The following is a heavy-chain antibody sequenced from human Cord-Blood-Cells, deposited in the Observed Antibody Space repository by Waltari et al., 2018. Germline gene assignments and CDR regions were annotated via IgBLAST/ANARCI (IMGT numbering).Heavy chain of an antibody. D-gene: IGHD3-10*01. CDR1: GFTVSSNY. J-gene: IGHJ3*02. V-gene: IGHV3-53*01. CDR2: IYSGGST. CDR3: ARDLAQAGSGSYYAFDI. Sequence: EVQLVESGGGLIQPGGSLRLSCAASGFTVSSNYMSWVRQAPGKGPEWVSVIYSGGSTYYADSVKGRFTISRDNSKNTLYLQMNSLRAEDTAVYYCARDLAQAGSGSYYAFDIWGQGTMVTVSS.